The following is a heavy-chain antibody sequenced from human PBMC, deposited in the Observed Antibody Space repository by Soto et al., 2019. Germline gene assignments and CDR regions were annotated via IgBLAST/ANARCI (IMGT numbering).Heavy chain of an antibody. CDR3: ARGYAKSDY. CDR2: INHSGST. D-gene: IGHD2-2*01. J-gene: IGHJ4*02. Sequence: PSETLSLTCAVYGGSSSGYYWSWIRQPPGKGLEWIGEINHSGSTNYNPSLKSRVTISVDTSKNQFSLKPSSVTAADTAVYYCARGYAKSDYWGQGTLVTVSS. V-gene: IGHV4-34*01. CDR1: GGSSSGYY.